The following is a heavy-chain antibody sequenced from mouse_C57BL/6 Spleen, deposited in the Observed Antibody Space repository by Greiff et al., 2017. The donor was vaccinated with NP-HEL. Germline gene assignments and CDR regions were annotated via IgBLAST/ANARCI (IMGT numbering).Heavy chain of an antibody. CDR2: ISGGGGNT. D-gene: IGHD2-5*01. V-gene: IGHV5-9*01. CDR3: ARQDSNYVRFAMDY. CDR1: GFTFSSYT. J-gene: IGHJ4*01. Sequence: EVMLVESGGGLVKPGGSLKLSCAASGFTFSSYTMSWVRQTPEKRLEWVATISGGGGNTFYPDSVKGRFTISRDNAKNTLYLQMSSLRSEDTALYYCARQDSNYVRFAMDYWGQGTSVTVSS.